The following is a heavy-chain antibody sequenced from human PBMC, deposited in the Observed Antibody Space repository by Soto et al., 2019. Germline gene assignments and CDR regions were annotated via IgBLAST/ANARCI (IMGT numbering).Heavy chain of an antibody. CDR2: IYYSGST. J-gene: IGHJ6*03. V-gene: IGHV4-31*03. Sequence: SETLSLTCTVSGGSISSGGYYWSWIRQHPGKGLEWIGYIYYSGSTYYNPSLKSRVTISVDTSKNQFSLKLSSVTAADTAVYYCARVKQVSSSSIFLIENYYYYYMDVWGKGTTVTVSS. CDR1: GGSISSGGYY. D-gene: IGHD6-6*01. CDR3: ARVKQVSSSSIFLIENYYYYYMDV.